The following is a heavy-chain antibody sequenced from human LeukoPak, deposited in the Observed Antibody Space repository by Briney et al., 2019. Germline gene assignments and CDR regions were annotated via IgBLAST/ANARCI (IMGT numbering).Heavy chain of an antibody. Sequence: GGSLRLSCAASGFTFSNYSMNWVRQAPGKGLECIAYISSSSSTIYYADSVKGRFTISRDNAKNSLFLHMNSLRAEDTALYYCARENFADLFDFWGQGALVTVSS. J-gene: IGHJ4*02. CDR3: ARENFADLFDF. CDR1: GFTFSNYS. V-gene: IGHV3-48*01. D-gene: IGHD1-7*01. CDR2: ISSSSSTI.